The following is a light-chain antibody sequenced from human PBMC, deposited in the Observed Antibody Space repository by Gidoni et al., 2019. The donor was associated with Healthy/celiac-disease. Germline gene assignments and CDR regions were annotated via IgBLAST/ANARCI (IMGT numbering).Light chain of an antibody. CDR3: QQYNSSPGT. Sequence: DIQMTQSPPTLSASVGDRVTITCRASQSSSSWLAWYQQKPGKAPKLLIYNASSLESGVPSRFSGSGSGTEFTLTVRGLQPDDFATCYCQQYNSSPGTFXQXTRVEIK. J-gene: IGKJ1*01. V-gene: IGKV1-5*03. CDR2: NAS. CDR1: QSSSSW.